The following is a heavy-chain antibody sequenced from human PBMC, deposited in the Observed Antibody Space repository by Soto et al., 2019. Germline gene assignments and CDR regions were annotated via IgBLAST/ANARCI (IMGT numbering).Heavy chain of an antibody. CDR1: GFTFSSYS. CDR3: ARDRDVNYYYYGMDV. V-gene: IGHV3-21*01. J-gene: IGHJ6*02. CDR2: ISSSSSYI. Sequence: EVQLVESGGGLVKPGGSLRLSCAASGFTFSSYSMNWVRQAPGKGLEWVSSISSSSSYIYYADPVKGRFTISRDNAKNSLYLQMNSLRATDRAVYYCARDRDVNYYYYGMDVWGQGTTVAVSS. D-gene: IGHD3-10*02.